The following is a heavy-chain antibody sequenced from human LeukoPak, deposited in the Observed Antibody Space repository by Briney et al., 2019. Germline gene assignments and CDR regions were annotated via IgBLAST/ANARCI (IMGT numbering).Heavy chain of an antibody. J-gene: IGHJ4*02. Sequence: ASVKVSCKASGYAFTGHYMHWVRQAPGQGLEWVGWINPNSSDAKYAQNFQGRVTMTRDTSISTAYMELTFDDTAVYYCVRGRPPNADIVSKLFDYWGQGTLVTVSS. CDR3: VRGRPPNADIVSKLFDY. D-gene: IGHD5/OR15-5a*01. CDR1: GYAFTGHY. V-gene: IGHV1-2*02. CDR2: INPNSSDA.